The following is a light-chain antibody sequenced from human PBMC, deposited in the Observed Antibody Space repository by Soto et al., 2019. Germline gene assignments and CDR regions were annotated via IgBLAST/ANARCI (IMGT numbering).Light chain of an antibody. J-gene: IGKJ4*01. CDR3: QQYNSYSLT. CDR2: DAY. CDR1: RSISSW. Sequence: SAAVGDTVTIACRASRSISSWLAWYQQKPGTATKLLIYDAYSLESGVPSRCSGGGAGKEFTLTSSRLQPDDVATYCCQQYNSYSLTFGGGTKVDIK. V-gene: IGKV1-5*01.